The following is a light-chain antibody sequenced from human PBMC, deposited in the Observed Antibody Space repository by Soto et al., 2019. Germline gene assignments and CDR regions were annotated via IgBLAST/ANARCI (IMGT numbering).Light chain of an antibody. V-gene: IGKV1-5*01. CDR3: QQYNSYSPLT. J-gene: IGKJ4*01. Sequence: DIQMTQSPSTLSASVGDRITITCRASQSISSWLAWYQQKPGKAPKLLIYDAPSLESGVPSRFSGSGSGTEFTLTISSLQPDDFATYYCQQYNSYSPLTFGGGTKVEIK. CDR1: QSISSW. CDR2: DAP.